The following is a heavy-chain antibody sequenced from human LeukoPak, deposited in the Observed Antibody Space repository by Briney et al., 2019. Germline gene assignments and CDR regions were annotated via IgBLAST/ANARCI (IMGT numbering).Heavy chain of an antibody. J-gene: IGHJ6*02. CDR1: GGSFSGYY. Sequence: PSETLSLTCAVYGGSFSGYYWSWIRQPPGKGLEWIGEINHSGSTNYNPSLKSRVTISVDTSKNQFSLKLSSVTAADTAVYYCVSRAAGMDVWGQGTTVTVSS. D-gene: IGHD2-15*01. CDR2: INHSGST. CDR3: VSRAAGMDV. V-gene: IGHV4-34*01.